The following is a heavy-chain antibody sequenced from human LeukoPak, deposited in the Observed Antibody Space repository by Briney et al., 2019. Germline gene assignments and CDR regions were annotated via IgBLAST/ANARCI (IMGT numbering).Heavy chain of an antibody. Sequence: GGSLRLSCAASGFTFSSYAMSWIRQAPGKGLEWVSAISGSGGSTYYADSVKGRFTISRDNSKNTLYLQMNSLRAEDTAVYYCAKDLGITMIVVALDAFDIWGQGTMVTVSS. V-gene: IGHV3-23*01. CDR3: AKDLGITMIVVALDAFDI. CDR1: GFTFSSYA. J-gene: IGHJ3*02. CDR2: ISGSGGST. D-gene: IGHD3-22*01.